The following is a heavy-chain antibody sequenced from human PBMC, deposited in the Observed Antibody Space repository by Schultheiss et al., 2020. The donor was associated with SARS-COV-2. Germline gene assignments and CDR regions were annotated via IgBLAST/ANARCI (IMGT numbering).Heavy chain of an antibody. Sequence: GGSLRLSCAASGFTFSSYAMSWVRQAPGKGLEWVSAISGSGGSTYYADSVKGRFTISRDNSKNTLYLQMNSLRAEDTAVYYCARDGLEKYYDFWSGYYDYYYYGMDVWGQGTTVTVSS. D-gene: IGHD3-3*01. J-gene: IGHJ6*02. CDR2: ISGSGGST. V-gene: IGHV3-23*01. CDR3: ARDGLEKYYDFWSGYYDYYYYGMDV. CDR1: GFTFSSYA.